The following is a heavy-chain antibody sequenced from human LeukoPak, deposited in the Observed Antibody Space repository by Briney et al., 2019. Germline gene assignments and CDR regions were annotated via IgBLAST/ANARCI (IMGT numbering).Heavy chain of an antibody. J-gene: IGHJ3*02. Sequence: GGSLRLSCAASGFTFSSYRMNWVRQAPGKGLEWVSSISSGSSYIYYADSVKGRFTISRDNSKDTLFLQMDSLRTEDTAVYYCAREIPNAFDIWGQGTMVTVSS. CDR1: GFTFSSYR. CDR3: AREIPNAFDI. V-gene: IGHV3-21*01. CDR2: ISSGSSYI.